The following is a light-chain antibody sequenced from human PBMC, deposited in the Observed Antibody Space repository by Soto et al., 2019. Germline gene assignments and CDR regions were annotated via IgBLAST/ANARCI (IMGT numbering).Light chain of an antibody. Sequence: EIVLTQSPGTLSLSPGARATLSCRASQSVYSNYLAWYQQKPGQTPRLLIYGASSRATGIPDRFSGSGSGTDFTLTISRLETEDFAVYYCQQYDTSPFTFGPGTKVDVK. CDR2: GAS. V-gene: IGKV3-20*01. CDR1: QSVYSNY. CDR3: QQYDTSPFT. J-gene: IGKJ3*01.